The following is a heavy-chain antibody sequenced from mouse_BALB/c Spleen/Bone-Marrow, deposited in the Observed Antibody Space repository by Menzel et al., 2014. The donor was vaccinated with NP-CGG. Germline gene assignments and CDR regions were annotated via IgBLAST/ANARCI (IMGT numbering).Heavy chain of an antibody. CDR3: ARDWDEYYFDY. D-gene: IGHD4-1*01. CDR2: IFPGSDNT. V-gene: IGHV1-66*01. J-gene: IGHJ2*01. CDR1: GYSFTSYY. Sequence: QVQLKQSGPELVKPGASVKMSCKASGYSFTSYYIHWVKQRPGQGLEWIGWIFPGSDNTKCNEKFKGKATLTADTSSSTAYMHLSSLTSEDSAVYFCARDWDEYYFDYWGQGTTLTVSS.